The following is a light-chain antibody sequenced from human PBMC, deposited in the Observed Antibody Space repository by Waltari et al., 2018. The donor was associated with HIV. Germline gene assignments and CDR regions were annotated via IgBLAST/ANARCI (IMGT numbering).Light chain of an antibody. CDR3: ATWDDSLNGQV. Sequence: QSVLTQSPSASGTPGQRVTLYFFGTTSNIGSNTVNWYQQFPGTAPKLLIYSNDQRPSGVPDRFSGSKSDYSASLAISWLQSEDDGDYYCATWDDSLNGQVFGSGTKVTVL. CDR2: SND. CDR1: TSNIGSNT. J-gene: IGLJ1*01. V-gene: IGLV1-44*01.